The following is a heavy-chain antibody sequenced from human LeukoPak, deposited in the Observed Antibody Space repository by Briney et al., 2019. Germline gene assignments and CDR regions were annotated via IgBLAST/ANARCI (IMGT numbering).Heavy chain of an antibody. CDR2: INPNSGGT. CDR3: ARWGVGATHFDY. D-gene: IGHD1-26*01. V-gene: IGHV1-2*02. CDR1: GYTFTGYY. Sequence: ASXXVSCKASGYTFTGYYMHWVRQAPGQGLEWMGWINPNSGGTNYAQKFQGRVTMTRDTSISTAYMELSRLRSDDTAVYYCARWGVGATHFDYWGQGTLVTVSS. J-gene: IGHJ4*02.